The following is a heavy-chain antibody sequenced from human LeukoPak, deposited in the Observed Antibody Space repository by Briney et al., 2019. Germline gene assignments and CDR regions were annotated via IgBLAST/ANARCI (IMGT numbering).Heavy chain of an antibody. CDR3: ARCSESSGYYYELDS. V-gene: IGHV3-30*03. Sequence: GRSLRLSCAASGLTFSLYGMHWVRQAPGKGLEWVAVISYHGNNEYYADSVKGRFTISRDNSKNTLNLQMNIMTAEDTAVYYCARCSESSGYYYELDSWGQGTLVTVSS. D-gene: IGHD3-22*01. CDR2: ISYHGNNE. J-gene: IGHJ4*02. CDR1: GLTFSLYG.